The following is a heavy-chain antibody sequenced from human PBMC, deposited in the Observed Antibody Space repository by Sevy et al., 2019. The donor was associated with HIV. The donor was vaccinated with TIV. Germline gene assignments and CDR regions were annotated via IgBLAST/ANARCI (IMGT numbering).Heavy chain of an antibody. J-gene: IGHJ2*01. CDR1: GGSISSGGYS. D-gene: IGHD2-15*01. CDR2: IYHSGST. CDR3: ARATGGRYCSGGSCDGNFDL. V-gene: IGHV4-30-2*01. Sequence: SETLSLTCAVSGGSISSGGYSWSWIRQPPGKGLEWIGYIYHSGSTYYNPSLKSRVTISADRSKNQFSLKLSSVTAADTAVYYCARATGGRYCSGGSCDGNFDLWGRGTLVTVSS.